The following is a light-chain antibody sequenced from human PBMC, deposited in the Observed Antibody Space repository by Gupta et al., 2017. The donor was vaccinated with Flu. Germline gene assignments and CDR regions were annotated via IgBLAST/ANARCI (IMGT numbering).Light chain of an antibody. CDR3: VLYSGSAYWV. CDR1: STNIGTDNY. CDR2: NVT. Sequence: STNIGTDNYASWYQQRPGEAPRLFLYNVTDRPSGVPGRFSGSQFGNTAALTMSGVQTEDEADFYCVLYSGSAYWVFGGGTKLTVL. V-gene: IGLV2-11*01. J-gene: IGLJ3*02.